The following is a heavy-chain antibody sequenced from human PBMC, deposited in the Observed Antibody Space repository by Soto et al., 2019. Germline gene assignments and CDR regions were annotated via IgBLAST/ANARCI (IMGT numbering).Heavy chain of an antibody. CDR3: ARDPGYCTNGVCPIFDF. V-gene: IGHV4-59*02. Sequence: LSLTSTVSGDSVTNYFWSWMRQPPGKGLEWIGHMYHGGRTNYSPSLKSRVTMSLDSSKNQFSLNLSSVTAADTAVYFCARDPGYCTNGVCPIFDFWGQGVLVTVSS. CDR1: GDSVTNYF. J-gene: IGHJ4*02. CDR2: MYHGGRT. D-gene: IGHD2-8*01.